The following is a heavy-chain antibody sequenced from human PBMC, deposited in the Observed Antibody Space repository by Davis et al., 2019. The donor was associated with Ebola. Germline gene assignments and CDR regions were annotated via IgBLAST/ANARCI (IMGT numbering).Heavy chain of an antibody. CDR2: ISSSSSYI. J-gene: IGHJ5*01. CDR1: GFTFSSYS. Sequence: GESLKISCAASGFTFSSYSINWVRQAPGKGLEWVSSISSSSSYIYYADSVKGRFTISRDNAKNSLYLQMNSLRAEDTAVYYCARGGGSSWFAYWGQGALVTVSS. D-gene: IGHD6-13*01. CDR3: ARGGGSSWFAY. V-gene: IGHV3-21*04.